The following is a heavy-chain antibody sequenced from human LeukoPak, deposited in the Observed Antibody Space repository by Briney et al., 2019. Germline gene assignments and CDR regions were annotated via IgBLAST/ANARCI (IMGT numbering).Heavy chain of an antibody. V-gene: IGHV3-48*03. J-gene: IGHJ4*02. D-gene: IGHD2-21*02. CDR1: GFTFSSYE. CDR3: ARTDYFDQ. CDR2: ISSGSSSI. Sequence: GGSLRLSCAASGFTFSSYEMNWVRQAPGKGLEWVSYISSGSSSIFYADFVKGRFTISRDNAKNSLYLQMNSLRVEDTAVYYCARTDYFDQWGQGTLVTVSS.